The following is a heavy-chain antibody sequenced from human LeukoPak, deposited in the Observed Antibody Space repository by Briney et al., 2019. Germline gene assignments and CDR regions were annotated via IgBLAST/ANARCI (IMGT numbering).Heavy chain of an antibody. CDR2: FDPEDGET. V-gene: IGHV1-24*01. CDR3: ATDPSGILWFGSGAFDI. J-gene: IGHJ3*02. D-gene: IGHD3-10*01. CDR1: GYTLTELS. Sequence: EASVKVSCKVSGYTLTELSMHWVRQAPGKGLEWMGGFDPEDGETIYAQKFQGRVTMTEDTSTDTAYMELSSLRSEGTAVYYCATDPSGILWFGSGAFDIWGQGTMVTVSS.